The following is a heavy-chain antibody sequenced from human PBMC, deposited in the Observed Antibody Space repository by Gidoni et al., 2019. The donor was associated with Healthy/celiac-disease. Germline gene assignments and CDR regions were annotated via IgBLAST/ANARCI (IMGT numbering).Heavy chain of an antibody. CDR1: GFTFRDYY. CDR2: MSSSGSTI. J-gene: IGHJ4*02. V-gene: IGHV3-11*01. CDR3: ARANYDILTGYIGQFDY. D-gene: IGHD3-9*01. Sequence: QVQLVESGGGLVKPGGSLRLSCAASGFTFRDYYMSGIRTAPGKGLEWVSYMSSSGSTIYYADSVKGRFTISRDNAKNSLYLQMNSLRAEDTAVYYCARANYDILTGYIGQFDYWGQGTLVTVSS.